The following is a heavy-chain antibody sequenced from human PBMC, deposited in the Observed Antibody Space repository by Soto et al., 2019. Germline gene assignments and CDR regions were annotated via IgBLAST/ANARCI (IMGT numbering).Heavy chain of an antibody. J-gene: IGHJ6*02. Sequence: GGSLRLSCAASGFTFSSYAMNWVRQAPGKGLEWVSTISGGGGTTYYADSMKGRFTISRDNSKNTLYLQMSSLRAEDTAVYYCARGTAMVAYYYYGMDVWGQGTTVTVSS. CDR1: GFTFSSYA. CDR3: ARGTAMVAYYYYGMDV. V-gene: IGHV3-23*01. D-gene: IGHD5-18*01. CDR2: ISGGGGTT.